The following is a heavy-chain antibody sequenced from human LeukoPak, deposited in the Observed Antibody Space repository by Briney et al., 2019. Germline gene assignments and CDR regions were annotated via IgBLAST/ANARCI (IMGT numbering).Heavy chain of an antibody. D-gene: IGHD1-26*01. V-gene: IGHV4-38-2*02. CDR1: GYSISSGYY. J-gene: IGHJ6*03. CDR2: IYHSGNT. CDR3: ARVSESGTYYYYMDV. Sequence: SETLSLTCTVSGYSISSGYYWGWIRQPPGKGLEWIGTIYHSGNTYYNPSLKSRITISLNTSKNQFSLRLSSITAADTAVYYCARVSESGTYYYYMDVWGKGTTVTVSS.